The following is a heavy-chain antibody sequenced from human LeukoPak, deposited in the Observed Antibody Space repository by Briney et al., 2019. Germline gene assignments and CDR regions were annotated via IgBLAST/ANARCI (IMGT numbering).Heavy chain of an antibody. CDR2: SKYDGSTA. J-gene: IGHJ5*02. CDR1: GFTLKNYW. CDR3: AKSDWFDP. Sequence: GGSLRLSCETSGFTLKNYWMSWLRRAPGKGLEWVSHSKYDGSTAMYAESVKGRFTISRDNARGTLYLQMNSLRVDDTAVYYCAKSDWFDPCGRGILVTVSS. V-gene: IGHV3-74*03.